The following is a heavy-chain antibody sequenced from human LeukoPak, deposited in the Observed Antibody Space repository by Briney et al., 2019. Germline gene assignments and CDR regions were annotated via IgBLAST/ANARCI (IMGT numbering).Heavy chain of an antibody. CDR3: ARDHRNYAILTGYYADY. J-gene: IGHJ4*02. CDR1: GFTFSDYY. CDR2: ISSSGSTI. Sequence: PGGSVRLSCAASGFTFSDYYMSWIRQAPGKGLEWVSYISSSGSTIYYADSVKGRFTISRDNAKNSLYLQMNSLRAEDTAVYYCARDHRNYAILTGYYADYWGQGTLVTVSS. D-gene: IGHD3-9*01. V-gene: IGHV3-11*01.